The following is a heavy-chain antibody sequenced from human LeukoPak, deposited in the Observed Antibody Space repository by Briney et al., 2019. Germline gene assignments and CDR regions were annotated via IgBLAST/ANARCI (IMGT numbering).Heavy chain of an antibody. Sequence: GGSLRLSCAASGFTFRSYSMNWVRQAPGKGLEWVSSISSSSSCIYYADSVKGRFTISRDNAKNSLYLQMNSLRAEDTAVYYCARTKMATTNWFDPWGQGTLVSVSS. CDR1: GFTFRSYS. J-gene: IGHJ5*02. CDR2: ISSSSSCI. CDR3: ARTKMATTNWFDP. V-gene: IGHV3-21*01. D-gene: IGHD5-24*01.